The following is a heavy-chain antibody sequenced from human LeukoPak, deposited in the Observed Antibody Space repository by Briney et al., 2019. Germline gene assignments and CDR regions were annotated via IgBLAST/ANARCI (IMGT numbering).Heavy chain of an antibody. CDR3: ARGPVGATGAYYFDY. Sequence: GGSLRLSCAASGFTFSSYSMNWVRQAPGQGLEWVSSISSSSSYVYYADSVKGRFTISRDNAKNSLYLQMNSLRAEDTAVYYCARGPVGATGAYYFDYWGQGTLVTVS. V-gene: IGHV3-21*01. D-gene: IGHD1-26*01. CDR1: GFTFSSYS. CDR2: ISSSSSYV. J-gene: IGHJ4*02.